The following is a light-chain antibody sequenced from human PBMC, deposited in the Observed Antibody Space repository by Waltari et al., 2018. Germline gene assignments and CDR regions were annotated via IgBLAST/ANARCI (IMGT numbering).Light chain of an antibody. V-gene: IGLV2-14*01. CDR3: SSYTSSSTLGV. CDR1: SSDVGGYNY. J-gene: IGLJ3*02. CDR2: DVR. Sequence: QSALTQPASVSGSPGQSITISCTGTSSDVGGYNYVSWYQQHPGKAPKLMIYDVRKRPSGVSNRFSGSKSGNTASLTISGLQAEDEADYCCSSYTSSSTLGVFGGGTKLTVL.